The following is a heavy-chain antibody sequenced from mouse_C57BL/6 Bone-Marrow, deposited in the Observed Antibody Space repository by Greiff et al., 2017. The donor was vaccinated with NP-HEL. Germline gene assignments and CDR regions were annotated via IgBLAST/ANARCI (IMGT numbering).Heavy chain of an antibody. V-gene: IGHV1-64*01. J-gene: IGHJ1*03. Sequence: VQLQQPGAELVKPGASVKLSCKASGYTFTSYRMHWVKQRPGQGLEWIGMIHPNSGSTNYNEKFKSKATLTVDKSSSTAYMQLSSLTSEDSAVYYCARSPPYWYFDVWGTGTTVTVSS. CDR1: GYTFTSYR. CDR3: ARSPPYWYFDV. CDR2: IHPNSGST.